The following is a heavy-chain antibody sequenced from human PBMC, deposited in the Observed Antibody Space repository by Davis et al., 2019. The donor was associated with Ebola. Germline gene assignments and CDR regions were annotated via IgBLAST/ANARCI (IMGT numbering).Heavy chain of an antibody. Sequence: PSETLSLTCAVSGYSIGSGYHWGWIRQPPGKRLEWIGSIFYTGSAYYNSSLASRATISVDTSKNQFSLKLTSVTAADTAMYYCSERGSSVWGQGTLVTVSS. D-gene: IGHD3-10*01. V-gene: IGHV4-38-2*01. CDR2: IFYTGSA. CDR1: GYSIGSGYH. CDR3: SERGSSV. J-gene: IGHJ4*02.